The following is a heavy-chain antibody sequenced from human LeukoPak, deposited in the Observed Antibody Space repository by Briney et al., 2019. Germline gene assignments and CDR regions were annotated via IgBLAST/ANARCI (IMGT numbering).Heavy chain of an antibody. Sequence: PGGSLRLSCAASGFTVSSNHIVWVRQAPGKGLEWVSLIYSGGGTYYADSVKGRFTISRDNSKNIVYLQMNSLRAEDTAAYHCARDAGGMDVWGQGTTVTVS. CDR3: ARDAGGMDV. J-gene: IGHJ6*02. V-gene: IGHV3-66*01. CDR2: IYSGGGT. CDR1: GFTVSSNH.